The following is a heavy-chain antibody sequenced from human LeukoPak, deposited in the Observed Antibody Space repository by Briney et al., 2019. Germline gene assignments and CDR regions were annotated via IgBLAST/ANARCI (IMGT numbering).Heavy chain of an antibody. J-gene: IGHJ4*02. D-gene: IGHD5-18*01. CDR3: AREIGPRQLHLWGSAFDY. V-gene: IGHV1-46*01. CDR2: INPSADST. CDR1: GYTFTSYY. Sequence: ASVTVSCKASGYTFTSYYIHWVRQAPGQGLEWMGIINPSADSTNYAQKFQGRVTMTRDMSTSTVYMELSSLRSEDTAMYYCAREIGPRQLHLWGSAFDYWGQGTLVTVSS.